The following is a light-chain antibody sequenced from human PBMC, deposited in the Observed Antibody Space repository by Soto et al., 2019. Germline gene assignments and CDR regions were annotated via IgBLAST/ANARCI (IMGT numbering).Light chain of an antibody. J-gene: IGKJ4*01. V-gene: IGKV1-33*01. CDR2: DGS. Sequence: DIQLTQSPSSLSASVGDRVTISCQASQDITDYLNWYQQKPGKAPEVLIYDGSTLKTGVPSRFSGGGSGTHFTFTISSLQVEDVATYYCQQYDSLPRTFGGGTKVEIK. CDR3: QQYDSLPRT. CDR1: QDITDY.